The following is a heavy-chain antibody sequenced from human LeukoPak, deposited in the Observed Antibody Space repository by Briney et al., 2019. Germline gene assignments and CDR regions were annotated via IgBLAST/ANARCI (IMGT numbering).Heavy chain of an antibody. CDR2: IYYSGST. CDR3: ARDRYYDFWSGSNWFDP. J-gene: IGHJ5*02. CDR1: GGSISSSSYY. Sequence: SETLSLTCTVSGGSISSSSYYWGWIRQPPGKGLEWIGSIYYSGSTYYNPSLKSRVTISVDTSKNQFSLKLSSVTAADTAVYYCARDRYYDFWSGSNWFDPWGQGTLVTVSS. D-gene: IGHD3-3*01. V-gene: IGHV4-39*07.